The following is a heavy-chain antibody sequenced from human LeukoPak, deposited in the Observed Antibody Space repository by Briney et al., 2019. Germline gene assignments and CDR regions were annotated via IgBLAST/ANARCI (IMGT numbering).Heavy chain of an antibody. CDR1: GFTFSNYA. V-gene: IGHV3-64*01. CDR2: ISGNGGST. Sequence: PGGSLRLSCAASGFTFSNYAMHWVRQAPGKGLEYLSVISGNGGSTYYANSVKGRFTISRDNSKNTLYLQMGSLRAEDVAVYYCARVEKGGSSSWYYDYWGQGTLVTVSS. CDR3: ARVEKGGSSSWYYDY. J-gene: IGHJ4*02. D-gene: IGHD6-13*01.